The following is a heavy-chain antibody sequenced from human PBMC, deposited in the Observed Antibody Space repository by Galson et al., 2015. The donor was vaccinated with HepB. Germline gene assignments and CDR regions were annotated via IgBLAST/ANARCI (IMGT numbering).Heavy chain of an antibody. CDR1: GFIFINYY. Sequence: SLRLSCAASGFIFINYYMTWVRQAPGKGLEWVATIKQDGSDKYYVDSVKGRFTISRDSAKNSLYLQMNSLRAEDTAVYYCACHPYSTSWFRLDYWGQGSLVTVSS. J-gene: IGHJ4*02. CDR2: IKQDGSDK. CDR3: ACHPYSTSWFRLDY. V-gene: IGHV3-7*01. D-gene: IGHD6-13*01.